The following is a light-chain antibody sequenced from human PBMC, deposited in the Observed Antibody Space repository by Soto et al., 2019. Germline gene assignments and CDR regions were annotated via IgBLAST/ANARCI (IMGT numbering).Light chain of an antibody. CDR1: QSLLHTDGYNY. CDR2: VAS. CDR3: MQSLQTPRT. Sequence: DIVMTQSPLSLPVTPGEPASISCRSSQSLLHTDGYNYLDWFLQKQGQSPQLLIYVASNRACGVPDRFSGSGSGTDFTLKISRVEAEDVGVYYCMQSLQTPRTFGQGTKVEI. J-gene: IGKJ1*01. V-gene: IGKV2-28*01.